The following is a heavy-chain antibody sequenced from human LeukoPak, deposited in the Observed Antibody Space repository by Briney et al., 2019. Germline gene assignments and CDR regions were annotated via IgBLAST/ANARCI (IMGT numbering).Heavy chain of an antibody. CDR2: IRYDGSNK. CDR1: GFTFSSYG. CDR3: AKEGGPMIVVIIGFDY. Sequence: GGSLRLSCAASGFTFSSYGMHWVRQAPGKGLEWVAFIRYDGSNKYYADSVKGRFTISRDNSKNTLYLQMNSLRAEDTAVYYCAKEGGPMIVVIIGFDYWGQGTLVTVSS. J-gene: IGHJ4*02. D-gene: IGHD3-22*01. V-gene: IGHV3-30*02.